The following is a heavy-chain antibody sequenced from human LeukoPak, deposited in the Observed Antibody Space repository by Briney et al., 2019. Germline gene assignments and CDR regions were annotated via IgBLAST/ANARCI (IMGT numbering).Heavy chain of an antibody. CDR1: GFAFSRYW. CDR2: IGQDGGLI. Sequence: GGSLRLSCAASGFAFSRYWISWVRQAPGKGLEWLANIGQDGGLINYAGSVKGRFTISRDNAKNLLFLQMDSLRAEDTAVYFCARDVGYSYGPKYDAFDLWGQGTMVTVSA. D-gene: IGHD6-13*01. V-gene: IGHV3-7*01. CDR3: ARDVGYSYGPKYDAFDL. J-gene: IGHJ3*01.